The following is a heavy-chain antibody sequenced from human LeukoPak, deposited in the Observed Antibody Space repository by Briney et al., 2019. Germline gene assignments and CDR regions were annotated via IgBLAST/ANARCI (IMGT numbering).Heavy chain of an antibody. CDR3: ARGPTIFGVVITLDY. V-gene: IGHV4-34*01. CDR1: GGSFSGYY. D-gene: IGHD3-3*01. Sequence: PSETLSLTCAVYGGSFSGYYWSWIRQPPGKGLEWIGEINHSGSTNYNPSLKGRVTISVDTSKNQFSLKLSSVTAADTAVYYCARGPTIFGVVITLDYWGQGTLVTVSS. CDR2: INHSGST. J-gene: IGHJ4*02.